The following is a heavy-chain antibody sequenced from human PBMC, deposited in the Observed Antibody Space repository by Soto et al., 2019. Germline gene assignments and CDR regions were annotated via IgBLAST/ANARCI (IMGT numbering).Heavy chain of an antibody. D-gene: IGHD4-17*01. J-gene: IGHJ4*02. Sequence: TLSVTCAVSGGSISSGGYYWSWIRQHPGKGLEWIGYIYYSGSTYYNPSLKSRVTISVDTSKNQFSLKLSSVTAADTAVYYCARDHHGDYDYWGQGTLVTVSA. CDR3: ARDHHGDYDY. CDR1: GGSISSGGYY. V-gene: IGHV4-31*11. CDR2: IYYSGST.